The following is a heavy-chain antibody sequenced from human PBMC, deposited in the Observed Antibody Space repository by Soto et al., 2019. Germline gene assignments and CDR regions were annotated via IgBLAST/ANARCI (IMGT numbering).Heavy chain of an antibody. J-gene: IGHJ4*02. CDR3: AKATTNGGWFNPFDS. Sequence: QPGGSLRLSCAASGFSFVNYAMNWVRQAPGKGLEWVSGLSGSGTSTYYADSVKGRFTISRDNSRDTLFLQMNSLTADDTAVYYCAKATTNGGWFNPFDSWGQGA. V-gene: IGHV3-23*01. D-gene: IGHD6-19*01. CDR2: LSGSGTST. CDR1: GFSFVNYA.